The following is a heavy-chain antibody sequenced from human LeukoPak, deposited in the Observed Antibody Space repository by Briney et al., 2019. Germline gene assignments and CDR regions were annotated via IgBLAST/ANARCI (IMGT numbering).Heavy chain of an antibody. Sequence: SETLSLTCTVSGGSISSYYWSWIRQPARKGLEWIGRIYTSGSTDYNPSLKSRVTISVDKSKNQFSLKLSSVTAADTAVYYCARGLMIVVDYYYYYYMDVWGKGTTVTVSS. CDR1: GGSISSYY. D-gene: IGHD3-22*01. J-gene: IGHJ6*03. V-gene: IGHV4-4*07. CDR2: IYTSGST. CDR3: ARGLMIVVDYYYYYYMDV.